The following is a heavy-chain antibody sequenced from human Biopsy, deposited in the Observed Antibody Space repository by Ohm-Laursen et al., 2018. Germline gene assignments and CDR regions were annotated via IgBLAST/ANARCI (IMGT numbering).Heavy chain of an antibody. CDR2: INGSGGST. CDR1: GFTFSSHA. CDR3: ARDRGFYSDRTVPGYFDL. V-gene: IGHV3-23*01. D-gene: IGHD3-22*01. J-gene: IGHJ2*01. Sequence: LSLTCAASGFTFSSHAMSWVRQAPGKGLECVSVINGSGGSTYYADPVKGRFTISRDNSKNTLYLQMNSLRAEDTAIYYCARDRGFYSDRTVPGYFDLWGRGTLVTVSS.